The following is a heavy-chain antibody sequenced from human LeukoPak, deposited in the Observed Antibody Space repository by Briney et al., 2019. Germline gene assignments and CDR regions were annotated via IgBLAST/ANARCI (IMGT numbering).Heavy chain of an antibody. V-gene: IGHV1-2*06. D-gene: IGHD2-2*01. CDR2: INPNSGGT. CDR1: GYTFTGYY. Sequence: ASVKVSCKASGYTFTGYYMHWVRQARGQGLEWMGRINPNSGGTNYAQKFQGRVTMTRDTSISTAYMELSRLRSDDTAVYYCARVWDCSSTSCSDYWGQGTLVTVSS. J-gene: IGHJ4*02. CDR3: ARVWDCSSTSCSDY.